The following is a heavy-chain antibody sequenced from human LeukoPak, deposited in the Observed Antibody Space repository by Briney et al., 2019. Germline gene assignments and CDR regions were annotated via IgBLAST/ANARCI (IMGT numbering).Heavy chain of an antibody. V-gene: IGHV3-7*01. D-gene: IGHD3-22*01. CDR1: GFTFSSYW. Sequence: GGSLRLSCAASGFTFSSYWMSWVRQAPGKGLEWVANIKQEGSEKYYVDSVKGRFTISRDNAKNSLYLQMNSLRAEDTAVYYCAREAGPGSGYSGLDYWGQGTLVTVSS. CDR3: AREAGPGSGYSGLDY. J-gene: IGHJ4*02. CDR2: IKQEGSEK.